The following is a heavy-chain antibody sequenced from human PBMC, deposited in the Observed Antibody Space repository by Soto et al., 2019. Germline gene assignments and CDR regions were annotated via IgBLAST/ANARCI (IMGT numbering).Heavy chain of an antibody. Sequence: VQLVESGGGLVQPGGSLRLSCAASGFTLSNYWMHWVRQVPGKGRVWGSRIDIVVTTTDYADSVKGRFTISIDNAKNTLYLQMNSLRAEDTALYYCARGPQGRYYLGGNAFDIWGQGTMVTVSS. V-gene: IGHV3-74*01. J-gene: IGHJ3*02. CDR1: GFTLSNYW. CDR3: ARGPQGRYYLGGNAFDI. CDR2: IDIVVTTT. D-gene: IGHD3-10*01.